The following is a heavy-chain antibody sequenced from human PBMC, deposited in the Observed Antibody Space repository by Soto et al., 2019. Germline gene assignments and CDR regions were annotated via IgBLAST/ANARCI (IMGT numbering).Heavy chain of an antibody. D-gene: IGHD3-3*01. CDR1: GFTFSSYA. V-gene: IGHV3-30-3*01. Sequence: GGSLRLSCAASGFTFSSYAMHWVRQAPGKGLEWVAVISYDGSNKYYADSVKGRFTISGDNSKNTLYLQMNSLRAEDTAVYYCARDKRDLRFLEWSYYFDYWGQGTLVTVSS. CDR2: ISYDGSNK. CDR3: ARDKRDLRFLEWSYYFDY. J-gene: IGHJ4*02.